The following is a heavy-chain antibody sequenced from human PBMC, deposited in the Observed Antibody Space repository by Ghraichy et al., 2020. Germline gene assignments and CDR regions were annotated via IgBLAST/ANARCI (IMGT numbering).Heavy chain of an antibody. CDR3: ARYRSGWYGVFDY. CDR1: GGSMSSSF. Sequence: SETLSLTCIVSGGSMSSSFWGWIRQPPGKGLEWIGYVYFNGSTKYSPSLKSRVTISVDTSKNQFSLKLSSVTAADTAVYFCARYRSGWYGVFDYWGQGALVTVSS. J-gene: IGHJ4*02. D-gene: IGHD6-19*01. CDR2: VYFNGST. V-gene: IGHV4-59*01.